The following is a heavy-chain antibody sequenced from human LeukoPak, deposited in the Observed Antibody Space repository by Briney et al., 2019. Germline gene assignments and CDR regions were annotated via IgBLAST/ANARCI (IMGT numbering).Heavy chain of an antibody. CDR2: INPSGGTT. V-gene: IGHV1-46*01. Sequence: ASDPVSCKASGYTFTNYYLHWVRQAPGQGLEWMGIINPSGGTTTYAQKFQGRLTVTRDTSRSTVYMELSSLRPEDTAMYYCARGGLGIHASFDYWGQGNRVPLFS. D-gene: IGHD7-27*01. CDR1: GYTFTNYY. CDR3: ARGGLGIHASFDY. J-gene: IGHJ4*02.